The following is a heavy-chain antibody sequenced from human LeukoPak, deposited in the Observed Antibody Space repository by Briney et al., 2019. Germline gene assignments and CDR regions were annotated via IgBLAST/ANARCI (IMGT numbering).Heavy chain of an antibody. CDR1: GFTFSSYA. CDR2: ISWNSGSI. V-gene: IGHV3-9*01. Sequence: GGSLRLSCTASGFTFSSYAMRWVRQAPGKGLEWVSGISWNSGSIGYADSVKGRFTISRDNAKNSLYLQMNSLRAEDTALYYCAKVIYSSGWHRFDYWGQGTLVTVSS. J-gene: IGHJ4*02. CDR3: AKVIYSSGWHRFDY. D-gene: IGHD6-19*01.